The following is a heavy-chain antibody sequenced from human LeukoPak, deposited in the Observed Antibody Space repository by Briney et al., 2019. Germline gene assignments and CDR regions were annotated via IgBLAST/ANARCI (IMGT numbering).Heavy chain of an antibody. CDR2: INHSGST. Sequence: SETLSLTCAVYGGSFSGYYWSWIRQPPGKGLEWIGEINHSGSTNYNPSLKSRVTISVDTSKNQFSLKLSSVTAADTAVYYCARALGDWPSLYYYYYYMDVWGKGTTVTVSS. CDR3: ARALGDWPSLYYYYYYMDV. D-gene: IGHD3-10*01. J-gene: IGHJ6*03. CDR1: GGSFSGYY. V-gene: IGHV4-34*01.